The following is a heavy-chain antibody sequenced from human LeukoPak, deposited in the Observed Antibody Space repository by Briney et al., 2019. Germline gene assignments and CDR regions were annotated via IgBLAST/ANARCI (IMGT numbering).Heavy chain of an antibody. Sequence: GGSLRLSCVASGLTFSSHAMTWVRQAPGKGLDWVSLISGSGGSTYYADSVRGRFTISRDNSKNTLYLQMNSLGAEDTAVYYCAKDDNPWGYCSGGSCPRLYYFGLDVWGQGTTVTVSS. CDR3: AKDDNPWGYCSGGSCPRLYYFGLDV. CDR2: ISGSGGST. V-gene: IGHV3-23*01. D-gene: IGHD2-15*01. J-gene: IGHJ6*02. CDR1: GLTFSSHA.